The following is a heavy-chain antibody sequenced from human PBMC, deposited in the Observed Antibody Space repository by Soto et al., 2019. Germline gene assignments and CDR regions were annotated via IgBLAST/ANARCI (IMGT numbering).Heavy chain of an antibody. V-gene: IGHV4-59*01. CDR3: GRVFQTASHYSGFDV. CDR2: TYNSGSS. J-gene: IGHJ6*02. D-gene: IGHD2-21*02. CDR1: GGSISTYY. Sequence: PSETLSLTCTVSGGSISTYYWSWIRQFPGQGLEWIGYTYNSGSSNYNPSLKSRVTISVDTSKNRVYLELTSVTAADTAIYYCGRVFQTASHYSGFDVWGQGTTVPVS.